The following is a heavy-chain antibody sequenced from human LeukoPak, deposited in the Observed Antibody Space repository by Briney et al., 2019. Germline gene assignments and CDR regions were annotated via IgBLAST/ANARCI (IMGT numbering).Heavy chain of an antibody. D-gene: IGHD3-22*01. Sequence: GGSLRLSCAASGFTFSSSDMHWVRQPTGKGLEWVSAIGTIGDTYYPGYVKGRFTISRENAKNTLYLQMNSLRAGDTAVYYCASDGKFIKGYYYDSRGVDYWGQGTLVTVSS. J-gene: IGHJ4*02. CDR2: IGTIGDT. CDR3: ASDGKFIKGYYYDSRGVDY. CDR1: GFTFSSSD. V-gene: IGHV3-13*01.